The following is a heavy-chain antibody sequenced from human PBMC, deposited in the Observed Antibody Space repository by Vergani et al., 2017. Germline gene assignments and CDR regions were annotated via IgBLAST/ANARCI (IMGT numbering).Heavy chain of an antibody. CDR3: ARDQEDTAMVRKVAYYYYGMDV. D-gene: IGHD5-18*01. Sequence: QVQLVQSGAEVKKPGSSVKVSCKASGGTFSSYTISWVRQAPGHGLAWMGRIITILGIANYAQTFQGRVTITADKSTSTAYMELSSLRSEDTAVYYCARDQEDTAMVRKVAYYYYGMDVWGQGTTGTVS. CDR2: IITILGIA. J-gene: IGHJ6*02. V-gene: IGHV1-69*08. CDR1: GGTFSSYT.